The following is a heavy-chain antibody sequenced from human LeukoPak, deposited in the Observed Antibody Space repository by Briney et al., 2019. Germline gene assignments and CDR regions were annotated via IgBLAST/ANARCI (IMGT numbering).Heavy chain of an antibody. D-gene: IGHD2-2*01. J-gene: IGHJ4*02. Sequence: PSGTLSLTCAVSGGSISSSNWWSWIRQPPGKGLEWIGEINHSGSTNYNPSLKSRVTISVDTSKNQFSLKLSSVTAADTAVYYCARGRGYCSSTSCYDYYFDYWGQGTLVTVSS. CDR3: ARGRGYCSSTSCYDYYFDY. V-gene: IGHV4-4*02. CDR2: INHSGST. CDR1: GGSISSSNW.